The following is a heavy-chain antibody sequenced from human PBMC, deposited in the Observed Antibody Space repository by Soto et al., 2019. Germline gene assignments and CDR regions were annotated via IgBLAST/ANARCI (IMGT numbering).Heavy chain of an antibody. D-gene: IGHD2-15*01. Sequence: GGSLRLSCAASGFTFRDYYMTWIRQAPGKGLEWVSYISSSGTGIYYADSVKGQFTISRDNAKNSLYLQMSSLRAEDTAVYYCARAYSDAFDIWGQGTTVTVSS. CDR2: ISSSGTGI. CDR3: ARAYSDAFDI. J-gene: IGHJ3*02. CDR1: GFTFRDYY. V-gene: IGHV3-11*01.